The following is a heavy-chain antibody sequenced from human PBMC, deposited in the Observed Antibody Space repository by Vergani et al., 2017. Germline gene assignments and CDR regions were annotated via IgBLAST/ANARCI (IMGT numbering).Heavy chain of an antibody. J-gene: IGHJ4*02. CDR2: IWNDGSNK. CDR3: ARGDY. CDR1: GFNFNTFG. Sequence: QEQLVESGGGVVQPGMSLRLSCAASGFNFNTFGMHWVRQAPGKGLEWVAVIWNDGSNKFYGDSVKGRFTISRDNSRNTLYLQMNSLRAEDTAVYYCARGDYWGQGTLVTVSS. V-gene: IGHV3-33*01.